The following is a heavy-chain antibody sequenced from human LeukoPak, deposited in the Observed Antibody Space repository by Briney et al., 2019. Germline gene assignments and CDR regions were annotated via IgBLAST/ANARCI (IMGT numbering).Heavy chain of an antibody. CDR3: ARDWGTYYYDSSGYSNY. V-gene: IGHV3-33*08. Sequence: PGRSLRLSCAASGFTFSSYGMHWVRQAPGKGLEWVAVIWYGGSNKYYADSVKGRFTISRDNSKNTLYLQMNSLRAEDTAVYYCARDWGTYYYDSSGYSNYWGQGTLVTVSS. J-gene: IGHJ4*02. CDR1: GFTFSSYG. D-gene: IGHD3-22*01. CDR2: IWYGGSNK.